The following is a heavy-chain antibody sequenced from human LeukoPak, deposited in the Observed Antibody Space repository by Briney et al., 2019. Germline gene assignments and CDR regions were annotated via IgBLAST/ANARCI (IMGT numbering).Heavy chain of an antibody. V-gene: IGHV4-59*01. J-gene: IGHJ5*02. CDR1: GDSISSYY. CDR2: IYYSGTT. Sequence: SETLSLTCTVSGDSISSYYWSWIRQPPGKGLEWMGYIYYSGTTNYNPSLKSRVTISVDTSKNQFYLKLRSVTAADTAVYYCARAGGLAAGNNWFAPWGQGTLVTVSS. D-gene: IGHD6-25*01. CDR3: ARAGGLAAGNNWFAP.